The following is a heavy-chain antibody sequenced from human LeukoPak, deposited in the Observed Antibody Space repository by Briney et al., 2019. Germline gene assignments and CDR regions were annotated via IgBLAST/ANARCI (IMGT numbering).Heavy chain of an antibody. V-gene: IGHV3-66*03. CDR3: ARDADFNDFWSGPSGY. D-gene: IGHD3-3*01. CDR2: IYSGTI. CDR1: GFTVSSNS. J-gene: IGHJ4*02. Sequence: GGSLRLSCTVSGFTVSSNSMSWVRQAPGKGLEWVSFIYSGTIHYSDSVKGRFTISRDNSKNTLYLQMNSLRAEDTAVYYCARDADFNDFWSGPSGYWGQGTLVTVSS.